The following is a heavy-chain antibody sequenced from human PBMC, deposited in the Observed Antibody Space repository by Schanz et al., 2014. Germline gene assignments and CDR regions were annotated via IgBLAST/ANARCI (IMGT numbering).Heavy chain of an antibody. D-gene: IGHD6-13*01. CDR1: GFTISSYS. J-gene: IGHJ6*02. CDR2: ISSSGSYI. V-gene: IGHV3-21*01. CDR3: AREEGWGIAAAGPKHYYYGMDV. Sequence: EVHLVESGGGLVKRGGSLRLSCAASGFTISSYSINWVRQAPGKGLEWVSSISSSGSYIYYADSVKGRFTISRDNAKNSLYLQMNSLRAEDTAVYYCAREEGWGIAAAGPKHYYYGMDVWGQGTTVTVSS.